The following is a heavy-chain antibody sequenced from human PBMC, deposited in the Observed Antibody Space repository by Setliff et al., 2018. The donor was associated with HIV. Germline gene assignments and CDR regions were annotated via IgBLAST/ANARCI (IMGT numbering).Heavy chain of an antibody. CDR1: GGSISSYC. D-gene: IGHD3-3*01. J-gene: IGHJ4*02. CDR2: IYTSGIT. Sequence: PSETLSLTCTVSGGSISSYCWSWIRQPPGKGLEWIGYIYTSGITNYNPSLKSRVTMSIDMSKNQFSLKLSSVTAADTAVYYCARHTNHHDYWGQGTLVTVSS. V-gene: IGHV4-4*09. CDR3: ARHTNHHDY.